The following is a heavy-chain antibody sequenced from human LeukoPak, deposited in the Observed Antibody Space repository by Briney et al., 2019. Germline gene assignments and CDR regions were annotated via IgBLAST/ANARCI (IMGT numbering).Heavy chain of an antibody. D-gene: IGHD6-19*01. J-gene: IGHJ4*02. CDR2: ISWNSGSI. Sequence: GRSLRLSCAASGFTFDDYAMHWVRQAPGKGLEWVSGISWNSGSIGYADSVKGRFAISSDNAKNSLYLQMNSLRAEDTALYYCAKDSGSSGFNHFDYWGQGTLVTVSS. CDR3: AKDSGSSGFNHFDY. CDR1: GFTFDDYA. V-gene: IGHV3-9*01.